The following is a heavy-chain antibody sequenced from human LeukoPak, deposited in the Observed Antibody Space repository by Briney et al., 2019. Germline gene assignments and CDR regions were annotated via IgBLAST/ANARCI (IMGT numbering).Heavy chain of an antibody. D-gene: IGHD2-2*01. J-gene: IGHJ4*02. CDR1: GGSFSGYY. CDR2: INHSGKT. V-gene: IGHV4-34*01. CDR3: ARVGTTGYCSSTSCYAFDY. Sequence: SETLSLTCAVYGGSFSGYYWSWIRQPPGKGLEWIGEINHSGKTNYNPSLKSRVTISVDTSKNQFSLKLTSVTAADTAVYYCARVGTTGYCSSTSCYAFDYWGQGTLVTVSS.